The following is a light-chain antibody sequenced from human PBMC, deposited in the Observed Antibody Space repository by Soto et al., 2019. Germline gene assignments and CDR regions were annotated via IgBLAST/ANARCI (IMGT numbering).Light chain of an antibody. Sequence: QPVLTQPASVSGSPGQSITISCTGTSSDVGGYNYVSWYQQHPGKAPKLMIYDVSNRPSGVSNRFSGSKSGNTASLTISGLQAEDEADYYCSSYTSSSPFVFGTETKLTVL. J-gene: IGLJ1*01. V-gene: IGLV2-14*01. CDR2: DVS. CDR3: SSYTSSSPFV. CDR1: SSDVGGYNY.